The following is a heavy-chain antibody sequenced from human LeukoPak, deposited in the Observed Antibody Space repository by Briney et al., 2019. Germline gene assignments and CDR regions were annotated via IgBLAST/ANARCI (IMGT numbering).Heavy chain of an antibody. D-gene: IGHD3-10*01. CDR2: INSDGSST. CDR1: AFTVSSYW. Sequence: GGSLRLSCAASAFTVSSYWMHWVRQAPGKGLVWDSRINSDGSSTSYADSVKGRFTISRDNAKNTLYLQMNSLRAEDTAVYYCARSMVRGVRYGMDVWGQGTTVTVSS. J-gene: IGHJ6*02. CDR3: ARSMVRGVRYGMDV. V-gene: IGHV3-74*01.